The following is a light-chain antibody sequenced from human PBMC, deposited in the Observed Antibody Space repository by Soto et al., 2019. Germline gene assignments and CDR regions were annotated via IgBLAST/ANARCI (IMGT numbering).Light chain of an antibody. V-gene: IGLV2-14*01. CDR2: EVS. J-gene: IGLJ2*01. Sequence: QSALTQPASVSGSPGQSVTISCTGSSSDVGGYKYVSWYQHHPGKAPKLMISEVSNRPSGVSNRFSASKSGNTASLTISGLQAEDEADYYCSSYTSSNTPVFGGGTKLTVL. CDR1: SSDVGGYKY. CDR3: SSYTSSNTPV.